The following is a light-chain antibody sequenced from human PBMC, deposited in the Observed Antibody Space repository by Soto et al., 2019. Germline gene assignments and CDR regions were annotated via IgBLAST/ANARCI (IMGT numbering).Light chain of an antibody. Sequence: NGLKRSPGTXSFYVPQRAPAPCRASQSVSNSRLAWYRQKPGKAPXLXXXGASTRATGIPDRFSGSGSGTDFTLTIRRREHEDFAGYYCQQYGNERRITFGGGTKV. V-gene: IGKV3-20*01. CDR3: QQYGNERRIT. J-gene: IGKJ4*01. CDR2: GAS. CDR1: QSVSNSR.